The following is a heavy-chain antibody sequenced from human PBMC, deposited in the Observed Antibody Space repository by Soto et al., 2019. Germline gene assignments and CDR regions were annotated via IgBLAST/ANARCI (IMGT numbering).Heavy chain of an antibody. D-gene: IGHD2-21*01. J-gene: IGHJ4*02. CDR1: AFTFSDHF. Sequence: EVQLVESGGGLVQPGGSLRLSCEVSAFTFSDHFIDWVRQAPGKGLEWVGRSRDKAHSYTTEYAASVKGRFTISRDDSMNSLYLQMNSLKTEDTAVNYCARNLAYGGGYTFDYWGQGTLVTVSS. V-gene: IGHV3-72*01. CDR2: SRDKAHSYTT. CDR3: ARNLAYGGGYTFDY.